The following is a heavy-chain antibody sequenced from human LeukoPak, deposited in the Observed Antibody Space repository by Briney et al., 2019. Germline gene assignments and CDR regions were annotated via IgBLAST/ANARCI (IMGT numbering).Heavy chain of an antibody. Sequence: GASVKVSCKASGYTFTSYDINWVRQATGQGLEWMGWMNPNSCNTGYAQKFQGRVTMTRNNSISTAYMELSSMRSEDTAVYYCAKYPYSGYDMYFFDYWGQGTLVTVSS. V-gene: IGHV1-8*01. CDR1: GYTFTSYD. CDR2: MNPNSCNT. D-gene: IGHD5-12*01. CDR3: AKYPYSGYDMYFFDY. J-gene: IGHJ4*02.